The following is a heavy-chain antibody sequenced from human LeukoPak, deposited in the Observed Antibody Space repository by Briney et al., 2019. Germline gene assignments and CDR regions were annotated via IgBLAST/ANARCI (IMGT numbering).Heavy chain of an antibody. CDR1: GFTFYDYA. D-gene: IGHD6-6*01. J-gene: IGHJ4*02. CDR3: AKVGNIAARQGYFDY. V-gene: IGHV3-9*01. CDR2: ISWNSGSI. Sequence: GRSLRLSCAASGFTFYDYAMHWVRHAPGKGLEWVSGISWNSGSIGYADSVKGRFTISRDNAKNSLYLQMNSLRAEDTALYYCAKVGNIAARQGYFDYWGQGTLVTVSS.